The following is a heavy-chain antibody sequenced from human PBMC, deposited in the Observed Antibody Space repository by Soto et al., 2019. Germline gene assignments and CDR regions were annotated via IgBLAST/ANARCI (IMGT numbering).Heavy chain of an antibody. J-gene: IGHJ4*02. CDR1: GYTFTSYG. CDR2: ISAYNGNT. V-gene: IGHV1-18*04. CDR3: TKGGIPRRYNIPKVDFDY. Sequence: GASVKVSCKASGYTFTSYGISWVRQAPGQGLEWMGWISAYNGNTNYAQKLQGRVTMTTDTSTSTAYMELRSLRSDDTAVYYCTKGGIPRRYNIPKVDFDYWGQGSLVTVSS. D-gene: IGHD1-1*01.